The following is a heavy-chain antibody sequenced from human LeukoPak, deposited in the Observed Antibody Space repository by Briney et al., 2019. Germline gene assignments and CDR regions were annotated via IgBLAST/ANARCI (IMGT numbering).Heavy chain of an antibody. J-gene: IGHJ4*02. CDR2: IKSKTDGGTT. CDR1: GFTFSNAW. D-gene: IGHD3-10*01. CDR3: TTDPYGSGSYYNVDY. V-gene: IGHV3-15*01. Sequence: PGGSLRLSRAASGFTFSNAWVSWVRQAPGKGLEWVGRIKSKTDGGTTDYAAPVKGRFTISRDDSKNTLYLQMNSLKTEDTAVYYCTTDPYGSGSYYNVDYWGQGTLVTVSS.